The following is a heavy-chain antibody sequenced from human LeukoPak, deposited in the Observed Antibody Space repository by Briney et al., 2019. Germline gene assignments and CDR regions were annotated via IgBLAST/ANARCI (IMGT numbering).Heavy chain of an antibody. CDR2: MNPNSGNT. CDR3: ARGHVIQLWDPYYYYGMDV. D-gene: IGHD5-18*01. V-gene: IGHV1-8*01. CDR1: GYTFTSYD. J-gene: IGHJ6*02. Sequence: ASVKVSCKAPGYTFTSYDINWVRQATGQGLEWMGWMNPNSGNTGYAQKFQGRVPMTRNTSISTASMGLSSLRSEDTAVYYCARGHVIQLWDPYYYYGMDVWGQGTTVTVSS.